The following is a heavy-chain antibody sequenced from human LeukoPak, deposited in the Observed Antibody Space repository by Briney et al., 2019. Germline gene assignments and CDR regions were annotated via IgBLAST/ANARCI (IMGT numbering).Heavy chain of an antibody. CDR3: AKDRSSTLRYFDY. Sequence: GGSLRLSCAASGFTFSNAWMSWVRQAPGKGLEWVSVISGSGGTTYYADSVQGRFTISRDNSKNTLSLQMNSLRAEDTAIYYCAKDRSSTLRYFDYWGQGAQVTVSS. V-gene: IGHV3-23*01. J-gene: IGHJ4*02. CDR1: GFTFSNAW. CDR2: ISGSGGTT. D-gene: IGHD2-2*01.